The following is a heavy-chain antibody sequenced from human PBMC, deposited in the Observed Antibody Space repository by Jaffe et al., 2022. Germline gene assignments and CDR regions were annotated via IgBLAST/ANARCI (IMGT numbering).Heavy chain of an antibody. D-gene: IGHD3-16*01. J-gene: IGHJ4*02. CDR2: ISAYNGNT. CDR3: ARDNRIAGKDIMITFGGGKLSYFDY. Sequence: QVQLVQSGAEVKKPGASVKVSCKASGYTFTSYGISWVRQAPGQGLEWMGWISAYNGNTNYAQKLQGRVTMTTDTSTSTAYMELRSLRSDDTAVYYCARDNRIAGKDIMITFGGGKLSYFDYWGQGTLVTVSS. V-gene: IGHV1-18*01. CDR1: GYTFTSYG.